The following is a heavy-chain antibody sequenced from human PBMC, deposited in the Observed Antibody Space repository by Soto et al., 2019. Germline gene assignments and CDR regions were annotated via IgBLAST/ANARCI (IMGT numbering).Heavy chain of an antibody. D-gene: IGHD3-3*01. CDR3: AKVRGTYYDFWSGSMTPNGMDV. V-gene: IGHV3-23*01. Sequence: PGGSLRLSCAASGFTFSSYAMSWVRQAPGKGLEWVSAISGSGGSTYYADSVKGRFTISRDNSKNTLYLQMNSLRAEDTAVYYCAKVRGTYYDFWSGSMTPNGMDVWGQGTTITVSS. J-gene: IGHJ6*02. CDR2: ISGSGGST. CDR1: GFTFSSYA.